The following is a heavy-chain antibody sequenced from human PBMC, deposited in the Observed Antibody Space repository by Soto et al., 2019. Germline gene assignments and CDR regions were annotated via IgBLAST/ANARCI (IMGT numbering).Heavy chain of an antibody. CDR1: GGSISSYY. D-gene: IGHD3-22*01. J-gene: IGHJ4*02. V-gene: IGHV4-59*01. CDR3: ARAASRTVGYYYDSSGYHFDY. Sequence: SETLSLTCTVSGGSISSYYWSWIRQPPGKGLEWIGYIYYSGSTNYNPSLKSRVTISVDTSKNQFSLKLNSVTAADTAVYYCARAASRTVGYYYDSSGYHFDYWGQGALVTVSS. CDR2: IYYSGST.